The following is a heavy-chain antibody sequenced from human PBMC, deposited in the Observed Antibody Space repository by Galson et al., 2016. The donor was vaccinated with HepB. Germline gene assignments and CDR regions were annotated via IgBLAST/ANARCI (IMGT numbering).Heavy chain of an antibody. CDR3: ARNIYGTGDFDY. CDR1: GYTFPNYG. CDR2: ISAYNGNT. V-gene: IGHV1-18*01. D-gene: IGHD7-27*01. Sequence: SVKVSCKASGYTFPNYGISWVRQAPGQGLEWMGWISAYNGNTNYAQKLQGRVTMIRDTSISTAYMELTGLGSEDTAVYYCARNIYGTGDFDYWGQGTLVTVSS. J-gene: IGHJ4*02.